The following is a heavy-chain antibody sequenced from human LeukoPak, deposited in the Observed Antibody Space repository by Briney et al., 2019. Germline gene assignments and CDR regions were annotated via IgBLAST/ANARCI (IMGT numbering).Heavy chain of an antibody. CDR1: DASVTSSSYY. J-gene: IGHJ4*02. CDR2: IYYSGST. Sequence: PSETLSLTCTVSDASVTSSSYYWGWIRQPPGKGLEWVGIIYYSGSTYYNPSLKSRVTLSVDTSKNHFSLKLSSVTAADTAVYYCARSSRAVAGTLDYWGQGTLVTVSS. D-gene: IGHD6-19*01. V-gene: IGHV4-39*01. CDR3: ARSSRAVAGTLDY.